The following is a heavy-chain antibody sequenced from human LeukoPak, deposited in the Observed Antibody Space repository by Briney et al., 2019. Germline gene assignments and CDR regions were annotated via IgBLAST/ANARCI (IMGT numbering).Heavy chain of an antibody. CDR1: GYIFTNYG. CDR3: GRDRPRVNGWYTDY. V-gene: IGHV1-18*01. J-gene: IGHJ4*02. D-gene: IGHD6-19*01. CDR2: ISAYNGET. Sequence: ASVKVSCKGSGYIFTNYGISWFRQVTGQGLEWVAWISAYNGETKNAPKVQDRVTLTTDTSTTTAYMEMRSLRSDDTAVYYCGRDRPRVNGWYTDYWGQGTLVTVSS.